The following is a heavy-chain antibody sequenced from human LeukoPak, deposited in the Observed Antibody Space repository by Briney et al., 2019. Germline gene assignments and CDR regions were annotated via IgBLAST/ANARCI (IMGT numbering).Heavy chain of an antibody. Sequence: PGGSLRLSCAASGFTFSSYAMHWVRQAPGKGLEWVAVISYDGSNKYYADSVKGRFTISRDNSKNTLYLQMNSLRAEDTAVYYCAREGVPKSSARGTYYYYMDVWGEGTTVTVSS. CDR1: GFTFSSYA. J-gene: IGHJ6*03. CDR3: AREGVPKSSARGTYYYYMDV. V-gene: IGHV3-30*01. D-gene: IGHD1-26*01. CDR2: ISYDGSNK.